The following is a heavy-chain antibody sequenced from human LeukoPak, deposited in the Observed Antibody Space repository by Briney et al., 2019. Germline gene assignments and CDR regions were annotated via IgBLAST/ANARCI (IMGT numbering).Heavy chain of an antibody. CDR1: GGSISSGGYY. CDR2: IYYSGST. J-gene: IGHJ4*02. Sequence: SQTLSLTCTVSGGSISSGGYYWSWIRQHPGKGLEWIGYIYYSGSTNYNPSLKSRVTISVDTSKNQFSLKLSSVTAADTAVYYCARFDYGDYPFDYWGQGTLVTVSS. CDR3: ARFDYGDYPFDY. D-gene: IGHD4-17*01. V-gene: IGHV4-31*03.